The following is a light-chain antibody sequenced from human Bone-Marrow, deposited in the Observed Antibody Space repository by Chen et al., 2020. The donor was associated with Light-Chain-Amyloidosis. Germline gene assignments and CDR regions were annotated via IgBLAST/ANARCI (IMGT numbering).Light chain of an antibody. CDR1: DLPTKY. V-gene: IGLV3-25*03. CDR3: QSADSSGTYEVI. J-gene: IGLJ2*01. Sequence: SYELTQPPSVSVSPGQTARITCSGDDLPTKYAYWYQQKPGQAPVLVIHRDTEWPPGISERFSGSSSGTTATLTISGVQAEDEADYHCQSADSSGTYEVIFGGGTKLTVL. CDR2: RDT.